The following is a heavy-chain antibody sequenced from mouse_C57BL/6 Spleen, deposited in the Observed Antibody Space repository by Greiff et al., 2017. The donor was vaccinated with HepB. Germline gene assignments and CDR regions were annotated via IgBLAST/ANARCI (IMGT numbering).Heavy chain of an antibody. D-gene: IGHD1-1*01. CDR2: INPNNGGN. J-gene: IGHJ4*01. CDR3: ARSGYYGSSLGMDY. CDR1: GYKFTDYY. Sequence: EVQLQQSGPELVKPGASVKISCKAAGYKFTDYYMNWVKQSHGKSLEWIGDINPNNGGNSYNQKFKGKATLTVDKSSSTAYMELRSLTSEDSAVYYCARSGYYGSSLGMDYWGQGTSVTVSS. V-gene: IGHV1-26*01.